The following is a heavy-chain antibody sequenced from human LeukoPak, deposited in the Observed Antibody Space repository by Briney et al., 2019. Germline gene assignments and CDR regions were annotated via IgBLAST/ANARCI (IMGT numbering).Heavy chain of an antibody. V-gene: IGHV3-48*02. D-gene: IGHD1-26*01. Sequence: GGSLRLSCAASGFTFSSSTMNWVRQAPGKGLEWISYISTDSTTIYYADSVKGRFTISRDNAKDSLFLHMNTLRDEDTAVYYCARDRWESKWGQGTLVTVSS. J-gene: IGHJ4*02. CDR1: GFTFSSST. CDR3: ARDRWESK. CDR2: ISTDSTTI.